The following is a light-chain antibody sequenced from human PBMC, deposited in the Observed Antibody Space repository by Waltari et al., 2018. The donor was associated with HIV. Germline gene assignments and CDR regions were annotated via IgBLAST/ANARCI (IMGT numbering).Light chain of an antibody. J-gene: IGLJ2*01. Sequence: QSALTQPPLASGSPGQSVTISCAGTSSHIGLYNFVSWYQHHPGKAPNRMTSAVSRRPSGVPYRFSGSKSGNTASLTVSGLQAEDEAAYYCFSYAGNNYLLFGGGTKLTVL. V-gene: IGLV2-8*01. CDR2: AVS. CDR1: SSHIGLYNF. CDR3: FSYAGNNYLL.